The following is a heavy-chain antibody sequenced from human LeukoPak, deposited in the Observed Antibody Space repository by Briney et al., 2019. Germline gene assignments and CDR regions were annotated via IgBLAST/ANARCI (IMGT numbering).Heavy chain of an antibody. CDR1: EFSFSTSGMC. D-gene: IGHD5-12*01. CDR2: IDWDDDK. CDR3: AHRGGGSFDY. J-gene: IGHJ4*02. Sequence: ESGPALVKPTQTLTLTCTFSEFSFSTSGMCVSWIRQPPGKALEWLALIDWDDDKYYSTSLKTRLTISKDTSKNQVVLTVTNMDPVDTGTYYCAHRGGGSFDYWGQGTLVTVSS. V-gene: IGHV2-70*01.